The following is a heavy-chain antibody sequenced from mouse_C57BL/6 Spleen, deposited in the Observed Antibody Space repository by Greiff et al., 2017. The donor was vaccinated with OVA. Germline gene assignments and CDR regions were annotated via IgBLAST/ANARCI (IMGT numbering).Heavy chain of an antibody. CDR3: ARWGTTIVTPSYFDY. V-gene: IGHV1-9*01. CDR1: GYTFTGYW. J-gene: IGHJ2*01. CDR2: ILPGSGST. D-gene: IGHD2-5*01. Sequence: VQLQQSGAELMKPGASVKLSCKATGYTFTGYWIEWVKQRPGHGLEWIGEILPGSGSTNYNEKFKGKATFTADTTSNTAYMQLSSLTTEDSAIYYCARWGTTIVTPSYFDYWGQGTTLTVSS.